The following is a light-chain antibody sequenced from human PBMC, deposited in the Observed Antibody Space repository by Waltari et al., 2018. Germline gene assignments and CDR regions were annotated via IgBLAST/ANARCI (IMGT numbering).Light chain of an antibody. Sequence: EIVLTQSPGSLSSSPGERVTLSCRASQRVSRALSWYQQKPGQAPRLLIFGASNRATGIPDRFSGSGSETNFSLTISRLEPEDCAVYYCQHYVRLPATFGRGTKVEIK. CDR3: QHYVRLPAT. J-gene: IGKJ1*01. CDR2: GAS. CDR1: QRVSRAL. V-gene: IGKV3-20*01.